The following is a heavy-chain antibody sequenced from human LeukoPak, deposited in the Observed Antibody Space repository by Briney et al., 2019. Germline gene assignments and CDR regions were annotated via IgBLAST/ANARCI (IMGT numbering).Heavy chain of an antibody. V-gene: IGHV1-2*02. CDR1: GYTFTSYG. J-gene: IGHJ4*02. CDR3: AKDGGYNYGNDY. D-gene: IGHD5-18*01. Sequence: RASVKVSCKASGYTFTSYGISWVRQAPGQGLEWMGWINPNSGGPNYAQKFQGRITMTRDTSISTAYMELSSLTSDDTAVYYCAKDGGYNYGNDYWGQGTLVTVSS. CDR2: INPNSGGP.